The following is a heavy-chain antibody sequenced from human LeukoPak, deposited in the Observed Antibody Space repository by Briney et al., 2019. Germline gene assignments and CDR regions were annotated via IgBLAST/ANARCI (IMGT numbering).Heavy chain of an antibody. CDR3: AKASSAGDSSSWNY. Sequence: GGSLRLSCAASGFTFSSYWMSWVRQAPGKGLEWVANIKQDGSEKYYVDSVKGRFTISRDNSKKTLHLQMNSLRAEDTAIYYCAKASSAGDSSSWNYWGQGILVTVSS. CDR1: GFTFSSYW. D-gene: IGHD6-13*01. V-gene: IGHV3-7*03. CDR2: IKQDGSEK. J-gene: IGHJ4*02.